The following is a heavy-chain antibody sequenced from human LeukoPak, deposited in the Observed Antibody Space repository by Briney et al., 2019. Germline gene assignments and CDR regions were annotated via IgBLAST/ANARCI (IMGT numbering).Heavy chain of an antibody. CDR3: ARERSAFDI. CDR2: ISSSSSTI. J-gene: IGHJ3*02. V-gene: IGHV3-48*01. Sequence: GGSLRLSCAASGFTFSSYSMNWVRQAPGKGLEWVSYISSSSSTIYYADSVKGRFTISRDNAKNSLYLQMNSLRAEDTAVYYCARERSAFDIWGQGTMVTVSS. CDR1: GFTFSSYS.